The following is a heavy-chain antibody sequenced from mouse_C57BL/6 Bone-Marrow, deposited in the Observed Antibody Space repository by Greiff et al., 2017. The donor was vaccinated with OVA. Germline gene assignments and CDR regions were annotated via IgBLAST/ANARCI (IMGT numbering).Heavy chain of an antibody. CDR2: INPNNGGT. V-gene: IGHV1-26*01. CDR3: AGRWLLLGLAY. D-gene: IGHD2-3*01. J-gene: IGHJ3*01. CDR1: GYTFTDYY. Sequence: VQLQQSGPELVKPGASVKISCKASGYTFTDYYMNWVKQSHGKSLEWIGDINPNNGGTSYHQTFKGKATLTVDKSSSTAYMELRSLTSEDSAVYYCAGRWLLLGLAYWGQGTLVTVSA.